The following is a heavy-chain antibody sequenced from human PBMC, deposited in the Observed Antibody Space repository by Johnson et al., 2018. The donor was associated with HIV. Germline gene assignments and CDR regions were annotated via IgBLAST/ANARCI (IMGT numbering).Heavy chain of an antibody. CDR2: ISYDGSNK. CDR3: AKGVVPAAADDFDI. V-gene: IGHV3-30*18. D-gene: IGHD2-2*01. Sequence: QMQLVESGGGVVQPGRSLRLSCAASGFTFSSYGMHWVRQAPGKGLEWVAVISYDGSNKYYADSVKGRFTISRDNSKNTLYLQMNSLRAEDTAVYYCAKGVVPAAADDFDIWGQGTMVTVSS. J-gene: IGHJ3*02. CDR1: GFTFSSYG.